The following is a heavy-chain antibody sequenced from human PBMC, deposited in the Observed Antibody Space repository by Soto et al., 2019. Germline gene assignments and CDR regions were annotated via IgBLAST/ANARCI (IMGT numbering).Heavy chain of an antibody. Sequence: EVQLVESGGGLVQPGGSLRLSCAASGFTVSTKYMSWVRQAPGKGLEWVSVIYSGGSTFYADSVSGRFTISRDNAKNTVNLQMNSLRAEDTAVYYCAREPWAADYWGQGTLVTVSS. CDR3: AREPWAADY. D-gene: IGHD3-16*01. CDR2: IYSGGST. CDR1: GFTVSTKY. J-gene: IGHJ4*02. V-gene: IGHV3-66*01.